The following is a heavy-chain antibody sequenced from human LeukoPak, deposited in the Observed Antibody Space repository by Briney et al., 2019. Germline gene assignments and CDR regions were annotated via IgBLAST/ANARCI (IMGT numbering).Heavy chain of an antibody. CDR3: ARWKLGTFDY. CDR1: GGSFSGYY. Sequence: SETLSLTCAVYGGSFSGYYWSWIRQPPGKGLEWIGEINHSGSTNYNPSLKSRVTISVDTSKNQFSLRLSSVTAADAAVFYCARWKLGTFDYWGQGTLVTVSS. CDR2: INHSGST. D-gene: IGHD7-27*01. V-gene: IGHV4-34*01. J-gene: IGHJ4*02.